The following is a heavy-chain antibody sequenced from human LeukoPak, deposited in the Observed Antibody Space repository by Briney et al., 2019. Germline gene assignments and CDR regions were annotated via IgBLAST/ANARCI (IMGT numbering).Heavy chain of an antibody. V-gene: IGHV3-53*01. J-gene: IGHJ4*02. Sequence: GGSLRLSCAATGFTVSSNFMSWFRQAPGKGLEWVSVLYTGGSTHYADSVKGRFTISRDISKNTVYLQMNSLRAEDTAVYYCVRVAPPLAMITIVDYWGQGTLVTVSS. CDR3: VRVAPPLAMITIVDY. D-gene: IGHD3-16*01. CDR1: GFTVSSNF. CDR2: LYTGGST.